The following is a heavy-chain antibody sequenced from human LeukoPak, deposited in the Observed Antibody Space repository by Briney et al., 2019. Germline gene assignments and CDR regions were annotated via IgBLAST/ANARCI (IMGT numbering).Heavy chain of an antibody. CDR2: INAGNGNT. J-gene: IGHJ4*02. CDR1: GYTFTSYA. D-gene: IGHD6-13*01. Sequence: PEASVKVSCKASGYTFTSYAMHWVRQAPGQRLEWMGRINAGNGNTKYSQKFQGRVTITRDTSASTAYMELSSLRSEDTAVYYCARSAAGYDYFDYWGQGTLVTVSS. V-gene: IGHV1-3*01. CDR3: ARSAAGYDYFDY.